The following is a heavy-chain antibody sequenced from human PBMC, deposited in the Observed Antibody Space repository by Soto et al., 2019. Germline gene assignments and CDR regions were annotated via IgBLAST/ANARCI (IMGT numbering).Heavy chain of an antibody. V-gene: IGHV3-23*01. Sequence: GGSLRLSCAASGVTFSSYAMSWVRQAPGKGLEWVSAISGSGGSTYYADSVKGRFTISRDNSKNTLYLQMNSLRAEDTAVYYCVKGHIAPAGTLYYWGPGTLVTVSS. D-gene: IGHD6-13*01. CDR3: VKGHIAPAGTLYY. CDR1: GVTFSSYA. J-gene: IGHJ4*02. CDR2: ISGSGGST.